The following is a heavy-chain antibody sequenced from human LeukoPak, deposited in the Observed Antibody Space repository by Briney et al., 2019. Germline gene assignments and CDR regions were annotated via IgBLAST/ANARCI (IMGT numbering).Heavy chain of an antibody. V-gene: IGHV4-59*12. Sequence: SETLSLTCTVSGCSISSYYWSWLRQPPGKGLEWIGYIYYSGSANYNPSLKSRVTISVDTSKNQFSLKLSSVTAADTAVYYCARDKAYYMDVWGKGTTVTVSS. CDR2: IYYSGSA. CDR1: GCSISSYY. J-gene: IGHJ6*03. CDR3: ARDKAYYMDV.